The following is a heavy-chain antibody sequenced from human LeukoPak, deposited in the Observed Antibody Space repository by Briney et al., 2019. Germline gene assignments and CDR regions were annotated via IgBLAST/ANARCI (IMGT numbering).Heavy chain of an antibody. CDR3: ARESVVPAAPFDY. CDR1: GFTFSSYW. J-gene: IGHJ4*02. D-gene: IGHD2-2*01. Sequence: PGGSLRLSCAASGFTFSSYWMSWVRQAPGKGLEWVANIKQDGSEKYYVDSVKGRFTISRDNAKNSLYLQMNSLRAEDTAVYYCARESVVPAAPFDYWGQGTLVTVPS. V-gene: IGHV3-7*01. CDR2: IKQDGSEK.